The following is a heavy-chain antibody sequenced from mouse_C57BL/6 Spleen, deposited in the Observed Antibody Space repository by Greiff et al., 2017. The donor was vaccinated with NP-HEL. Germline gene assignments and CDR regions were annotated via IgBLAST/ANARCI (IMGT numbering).Heavy chain of an antibody. J-gene: IGHJ1*03. CDR1: GFTFTDYY. V-gene: IGHV7-3*01. Sequence: VQLKESGGGLVQPGGSLSLSCAASGFTFTDYYMSWVRQPPGKALEWLGFIRNKANGYTTEYSASVKGRFTISRDNSQSILYLQMNALRAEDSATYYCARSRYFDVWGTGTTVTVSS. CDR2: IRNKANGYTT. CDR3: ARSRYFDV.